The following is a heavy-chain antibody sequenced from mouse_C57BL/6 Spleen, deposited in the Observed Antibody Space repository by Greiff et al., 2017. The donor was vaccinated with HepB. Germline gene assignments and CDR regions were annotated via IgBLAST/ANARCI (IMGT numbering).Heavy chain of an antibody. D-gene: IGHD1-3*01. Sequence: QVQLQQPGAELVRPGSSVKLSCKASGYTFTSYWMDWVKQRPGQGLEWIGNIYPSDSETHYNQKFKDKATLTVDKSSSTAYMQISSLTSEDSAVYYCARLDNLYAMDYWGQGTSVTVSS. J-gene: IGHJ4*01. CDR1: GYTFTSYW. CDR3: ARLDNLYAMDY. CDR2: IYPSDSET. V-gene: IGHV1-61*01.